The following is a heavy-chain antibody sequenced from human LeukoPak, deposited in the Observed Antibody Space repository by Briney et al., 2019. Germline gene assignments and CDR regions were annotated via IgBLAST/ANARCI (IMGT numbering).Heavy chain of an antibody. CDR2: ISSSGSTI. J-gene: IGHJ4*02. CDR1: GVTFSSYE. Sequence: GGSLRLSCPASGVTFSSYEMNWVGQAPVTGLECDSYISSSGSTIYYADSVKGRFTISRDNAKNSLYLQMNSLRAEDTAVYYCARVGSYSSGFDYWGQGTLVTVSS. CDR3: ARVGSYSSGFDY. V-gene: IGHV3-48*03. D-gene: IGHD3-16*01.